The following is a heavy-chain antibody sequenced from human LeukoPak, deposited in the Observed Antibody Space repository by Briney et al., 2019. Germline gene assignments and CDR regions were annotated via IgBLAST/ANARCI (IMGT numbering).Heavy chain of an antibody. J-gene: IGHJ6*03. Sequence: SVKVSCKASGGTFSSYTISWVRQAPGQGLEWMGRIIPILGIANYAQKFQGRVTITADKSTSTAYMELSSLRSEDTAVYYCARGRRPSIAALRDYYYYYMDVWGKGTTVTVSS. D-gene: IGHD6-6*01. CDR2: IIPILGIA. CDR1: GGTFSSYT. CDR3: ARGRRPSIAALRDYYYYYMDV. V-gene: IGHV1-69*02.